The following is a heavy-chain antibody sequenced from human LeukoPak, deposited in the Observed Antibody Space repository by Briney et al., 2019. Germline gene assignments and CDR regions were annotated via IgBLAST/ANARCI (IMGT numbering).Heavy chain of an antibody. CDR1: GFTFSSYA. CDR2: ISYDGSNK. D-gene: IGHD2-2*01. CDR3: AKDLTVVVPAACDY. V-gene: IGHV3-30-3*01. Sequence: GGSLRLSCAASGFTFSSYAMHWVRQAPGKGLEWVAVISYDGSNKYYADSVKGRFTISRDNSKNTLYLQMNSLRAEDTAVYYCAKDLTVVVPAACDYWGQGTLVTVSS. J-gene: IGHJ4*02.